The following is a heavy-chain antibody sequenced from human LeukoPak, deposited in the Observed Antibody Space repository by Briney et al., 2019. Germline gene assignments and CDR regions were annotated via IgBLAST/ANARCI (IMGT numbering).Heavy chain of an antibody. D-gene: IGHD4-17*01. CDR3: ARLTIGDYGDRESGFDY. J-gene: IGHJ4*02. V-gene: IGHV1-69*13. CDR1: GGSFSSYA. CDR2: ILPIVNTA. Sequence: SVKVSCKASGGSFSSYAISWVRQAPGQGLEWMGGILPIVNTADYAQKFQGRVTITADESTSTAYMDLSSPRSEDTAVYYCARLTIGDYGDRESGFDYWGQGTLVTVSS.